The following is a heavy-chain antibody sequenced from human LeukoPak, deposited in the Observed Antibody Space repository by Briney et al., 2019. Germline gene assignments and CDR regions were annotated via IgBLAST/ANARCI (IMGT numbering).Heavy chain of an antibody. CDR2: IKHDGSED. Sequence: PGGSLRLSCAASGFTFSTYVMTWVRQAPGKGLEWVANIKHDGSEDHYVDSVRGRFTISRDNAKNSLFLQMNSLRAEDTAVYYCGRGGMGEYTGYDDFWGQGTLVTVSS. D-gene: IGHD5-12*01. V-gene: IGHV3-7*01. J-gene: IGHJ4*02. CDR3: GRGGMGEYTGYDDF. CDR1: GFTFSTYV.